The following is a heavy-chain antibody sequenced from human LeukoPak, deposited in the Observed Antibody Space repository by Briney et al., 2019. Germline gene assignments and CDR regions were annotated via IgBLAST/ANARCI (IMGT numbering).Heavy chain of an antibody. CDR1: GFTFSSYS. CDR2: ISSSSSYI. CDR3: AREKRGNYYDRDGDWFDS. Sequence: TPGGSLRLSCAASGFTFSSYSMNWVRQAPGKGLEWVSFISSSSSYIYYADSVKGRFIISRDNSKNTLFLRLNSLGADDTAVYYCAREKRGNYYDRDGDWFDSWGQGTRVTVSS. D-gene: IGHD3-22*01. J-gene: IGHJ5*01. V-gene: IGHV3-21*04.